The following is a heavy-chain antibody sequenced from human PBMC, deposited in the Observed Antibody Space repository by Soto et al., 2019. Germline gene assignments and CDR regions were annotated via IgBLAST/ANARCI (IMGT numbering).Heavy chain of an antibody. CDR2: IYYSGCT. D-gene: IGHD2-15*01. CDR1: GGSISSYY. J-gene: IGHJ4*02. V-gene: IGHV4-59*08. Sequence: SETLSLTCTVSGGSISSYYWSWIRQPPGKGLEWIWYIYYSGCTNYNPSLKSRVTISLDTSKNQFSLKLSSVTAADTAVYYCASGGGYCSGGSCYTPWYWGQGTLVTVSS. CDR3: ASGGGYCSGGSCYTPWY.